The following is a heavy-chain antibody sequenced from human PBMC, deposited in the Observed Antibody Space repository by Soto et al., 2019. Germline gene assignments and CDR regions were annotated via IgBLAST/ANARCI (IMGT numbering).Heavy chain of an antibody. J-gene: IGHJ6*03. D-gene: IGHD6-6*01. CDR2: IIPIFGTA. V-gene: IGHV1-69*13. CDR3: ARDEYSSSSFYYYYHMDV. Sequence: GASVKVSCKASGGTFSSYAISWVRQAPGQGLEWMGGIIPIFGTANYAQKFQGRVTITADESTSTAYMELSSLRSEDTAVYYCARDEYSSSSFYYYYHMDVWGKGTTVTVSS. CDR1: GGTFSSYA.